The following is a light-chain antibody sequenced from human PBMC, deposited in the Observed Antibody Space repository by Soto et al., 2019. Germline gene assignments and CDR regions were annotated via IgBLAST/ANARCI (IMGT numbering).Light chain of an antibody. CDR2: DTS. Sequence: QAVVTQEPSLTVSPGGTVTLTCGPTTGAVTSSHYPYWFQQKPGQAPRTLIYDTSNKHSWTPARFSGSLLGGKAALTLAGAQTDDEADYYCLLSYSGTSGVFGGGTKVTVL. V-gene: IGLV7-46*01. J-gene: IGLJ3*02. CDR1: TGAVTSSHY. CDR3: LLSYSGTSGV.